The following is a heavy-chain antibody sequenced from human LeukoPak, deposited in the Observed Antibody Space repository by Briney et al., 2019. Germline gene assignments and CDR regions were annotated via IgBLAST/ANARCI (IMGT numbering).Heavy chain of an antibody. V-gene: IGHV3-48*03. Sequence: PGGSLRLSCAASGFTFSSYEMNWVRQAPGKGLEWVSYISSSGSTIYYADSVKGRFTISRDNAKNSLYLQMNSLRAEDTAVYYCARGARGVIHQRFDYWGQGTLVTVSS. J-gene: IGHJ4*02. CDR1: GFTFSSYE. D-gene: IGHD3-10*01. CDR3: ARGARGVIHQRFDY. CDR2: ISSSGSTI.